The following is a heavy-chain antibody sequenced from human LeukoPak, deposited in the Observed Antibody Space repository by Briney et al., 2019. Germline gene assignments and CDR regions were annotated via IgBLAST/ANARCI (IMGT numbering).Heavy chain of an antibody. Sequence: SETLSLTYDVSGGSISSYYWGWVRQPAGKGLEWLGRIYTTGTTHFNPALRSRLTMSVDTSKNQFSLKLTSVTAADTAVYFCARQGYTASYYFLDFWSQGTLVTVSS. CDR2: IYTTGTT. CDR1: GGSISSYY. D-gene: IGHD1-26*01. CDR3: ARQGYTASYYFLDF. V-gene: IGHV4-4*07. J-gene: IGHJ4*02.